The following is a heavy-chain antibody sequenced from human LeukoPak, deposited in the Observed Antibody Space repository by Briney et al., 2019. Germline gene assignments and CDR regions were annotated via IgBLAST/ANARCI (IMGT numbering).Heavy chain of an antibody. CDR1: GYSFTSYW. CDR2: IYPGDSDT. CDR3: AKRLYGDYLDYFDF. V-gene: IGHV5-51*01. D-gene: IGHD2-21*01. Sequence: GSLKISCKGSGYSFTSYWIGWVRPMPGKGLEWMGIIYPGDSDTRYSPSFQGQITISVDKSISTAYLQWSSLKDSDTAMYYCAKRLYGDYLDYFDFWGQGTLVTVSS. J-gene: IGHJ4*02.